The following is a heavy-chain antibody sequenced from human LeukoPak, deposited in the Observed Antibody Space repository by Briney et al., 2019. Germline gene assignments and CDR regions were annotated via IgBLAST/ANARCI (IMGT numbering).Heavy chain of an antibody. Sequence: GGSLRLSCAASGFTFSSYGMSWVRQAPGKGLEWVSAISGSGGSTYYADSVMGRFTISRDNSKNTLYLQMNSLRAEDTAVYYCAKDQRGGTYVRTYYFDYWVQGTLVTVSS. D-gene: IGHD1-26*01. CDR1: GFTFSSYG. J-gene: IGHJ4*02. CDR3: AKDQRGGTYVRTYYFDY. CDR2: ISGSGGST. V-gene: IGHV3-23*01.